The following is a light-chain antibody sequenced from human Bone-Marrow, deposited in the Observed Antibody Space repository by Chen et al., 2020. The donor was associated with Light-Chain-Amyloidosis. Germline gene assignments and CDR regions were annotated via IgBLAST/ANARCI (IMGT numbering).Light chain of an antibody. CDR3: QQYHSTPFT. Sequence: DIVVTPSPESLAVSLGERTTINCKSSQGVLSSANNKNYLAWYQQKPGQPPKLLIYWASFRESGVPDRFSGSGSGTDFSLTISSLQAEDVAVYYCQQYHSTPFTVGGGTKVEI. J-gene: IGKJ4*01. V-gene: IGKV4-1*01. CDR1: QGVLSSANNKNY. CDR2: WAS.